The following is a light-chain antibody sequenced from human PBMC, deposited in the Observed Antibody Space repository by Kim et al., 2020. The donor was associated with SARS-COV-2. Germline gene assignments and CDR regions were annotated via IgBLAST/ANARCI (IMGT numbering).Light chain of an antibody. V-gene: IGKV3-20*01. CDR3: QQYGVSYT. J-gene: IGKJ2*01. Sequence: LYQGESATHSGRASQRVGSRYIDWYQQKTGQDPRLLNYAAARRDTGIPDRFSGSGSWTDFTLTISRLEPEDFAVYYCQQYGVSYTFGQGTKLEI. CDR1: QRVGSRY. CDR2: AAA.